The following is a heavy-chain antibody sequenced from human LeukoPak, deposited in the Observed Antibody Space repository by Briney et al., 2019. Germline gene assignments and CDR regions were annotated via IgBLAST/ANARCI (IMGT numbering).Heavy chain of an antibody. CDR1: GFTFSSYA. D-gene: IGHD6-13*01. J-gene: IGHJ4*02. V-gene: IGHV3-30*04. Sequence: GWALRLSCAASGFTFSSYAMHWVRQAPGKGLEWVAVISYDGSKKYYADSVKGRFTISRYNSKSTLYLQMNSVRAEDRAVYYCVRDQAAARTVYFDCWGQGTLVSDSS. CDR3: VRDQAAARTVYFDC. CDR2: ISYDGSKK.